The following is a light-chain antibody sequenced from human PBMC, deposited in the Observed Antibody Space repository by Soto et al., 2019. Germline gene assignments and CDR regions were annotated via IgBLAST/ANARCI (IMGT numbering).Light chain of an antibody. CDR3: RQYDNWPLT. V-gene: IGKV3-15*01. CDR2: GVS. CDR1: QSVSSSY. Sequence: EIVLTQSPVALSLPPGERASLPGRASQSVSSSYLAWYQQKPGQAPRLLIYGVSTRANGVPARFSGSGSGTVFTLTISGLKSEDFEVYYCRQYDNWPLTFGGGTRV. J-gene: IGKJ4*01.